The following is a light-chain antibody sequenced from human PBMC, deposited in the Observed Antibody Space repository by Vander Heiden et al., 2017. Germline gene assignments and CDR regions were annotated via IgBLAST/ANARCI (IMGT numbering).Light chain of an antibody. Sequence: DIVLTQSPGTLSLSPGERATLSCRASQSVSGSYLAWYQQRPGQAPRLLIYAASSRATGIPDRFSGSGSGTDFTLTISRLEPEDFAVYYCQQYGSSPPRTFGQGTKVEIK. V-gene: IGKV3-20*01. CDR2: AAS. CDR1: QSVSGSY. J-gene: IGKJ1*01. CDR3: QQYGSSPPRT.